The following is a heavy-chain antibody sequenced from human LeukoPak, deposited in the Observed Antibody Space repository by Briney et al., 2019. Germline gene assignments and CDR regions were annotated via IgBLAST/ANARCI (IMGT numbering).Heavy chain of an antibody. D-gene: IGHD6-13*01. CDR1: GYTFTGYY. CDR3: ARVRTGIAAAGRDFAFDI. CDR2: INPKSGGT. V-gene: IGHV1-2*02. J-gene: IGHJ3*02. Sequence: ASVKVSCKASGYTFTGYYMHWVRQAPGQGLEWMGWINPKSGGTNYAQKFQGRVTMTRDTSISTAYTELSRLRSDDTAVYYCARVRTGIAAAGRDFAFDIWGQGTMVTVSS.